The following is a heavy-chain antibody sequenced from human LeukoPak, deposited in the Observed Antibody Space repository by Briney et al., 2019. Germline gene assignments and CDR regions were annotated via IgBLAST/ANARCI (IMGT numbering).Heavy chain of an antibody. V-gene: IGHV4-59*01. CDR1: GGSISSYY. Sequence: SETLSLTCTVSGGSISSYYWSWIRQPPGKGLEWIGYIYYSGSTNYNPSLKSRVTISVDTSKNQFSLKLSSVTAADTTVYYCARGVLCGSCYYYYGMDVWGQGTTVTVSS. D-gene: IGHD2-15*01. CDR2: IYYSGST. CDR3: ARGVLCGSCYYYYGMDV. J-gene: IGHJ6*02.